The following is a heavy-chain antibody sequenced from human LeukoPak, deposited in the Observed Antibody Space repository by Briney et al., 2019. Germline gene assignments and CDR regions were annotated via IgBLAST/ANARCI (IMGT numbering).Heavy chain of an antibody. CDR2: ISSGSSYI. D-gene: IGHD1-26*01. CDR1: GFIFSSYS. CDR3: ATASGELLRGD. V-gene: IGHV3-21*01. Sequence: KPGGSLRLSCAASGFIFSSYSMYWVHQAPGKGLEWVSSISSGSSYIYYADSVKGRFTISRDNAKNSLYLQMNSLRAEDTAVYYCATASGELLRGDWGQGTLVTVSS. J-gene: IGHJ4*02.